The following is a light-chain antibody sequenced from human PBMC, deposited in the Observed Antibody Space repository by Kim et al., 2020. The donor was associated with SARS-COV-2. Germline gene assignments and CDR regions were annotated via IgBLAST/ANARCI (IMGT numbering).Light chain of an antibody. CDR1: QDTSGW. CDR2: GAS. V-gene: IGKV1D-16*01. Sequence: ASVGERVTTSCRASQDTSGWLACYQQKPGEAPKSLIYGASTLQRGVPSRFSGSGSGTDFTLTISSLQPEDFATYYCQQYKSSPLTFGGGTKRDIK. J-gene: IGKJ4*01. CDR3: QQYKSSPLT.